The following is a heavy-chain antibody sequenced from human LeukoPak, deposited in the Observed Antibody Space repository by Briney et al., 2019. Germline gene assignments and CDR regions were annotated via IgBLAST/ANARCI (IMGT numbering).Heavy chain of an antibody. CDR3: ARLYSVAGPFDY. CDR1: GGSISSYY. Sequence: TSETLSLTCTVSGGSISSYYWGWIRQPPGKGLEWIGSIYYSGSTYYNPSLKSRVTISVDTSKNQFSLKLSSVTAADTAVYYCARLYSVAGPFDYWGQGTLVTVSS. V-gene: IGHV4-39*01. D-gene: IGHD6-19*01. CDR2: IYYSGST. J-gene: IGHJ4*02.